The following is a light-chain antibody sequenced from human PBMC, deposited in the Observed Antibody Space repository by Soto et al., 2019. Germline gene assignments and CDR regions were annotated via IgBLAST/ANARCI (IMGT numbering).Light chain of an antibody. CDR1: ESINGW. J-gene: IGKJ3*01. V-gene: IGKV1-5*03. CDR2: RAS. Sequence: DIQMTQSPSTLSASVGDRVNITCRASESINGWLAWYQQKPGKAPKLLISRASDLQSGVPTRFSGSGSGTEFTLNISILQTDDFATYYCQQYNSYFFTFGPGTKVDVK. CDR3: QQYNSYFFT.